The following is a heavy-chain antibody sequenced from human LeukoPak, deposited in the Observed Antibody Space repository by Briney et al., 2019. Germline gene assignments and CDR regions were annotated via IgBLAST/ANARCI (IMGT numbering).Heavy chain of an antibody. D-gene: IGHD4/OR15-4a*01. CDR1: GFTFSSYL. J-gene: IGHJ4*02. CDR3: ARDLDYKLDY. Sequence: GGSLRLSCAASGFTFSSYLMHWVRQAPGKGLVWVSRINTDGSTTNYADSVKGRFTISRDNAKNTLYLQMNSLRVEDTAVFYCARDLDYKLDYWGQGTLVTVSS. V-gene: IGHV3-74*01. CDR2: INTDGSTT.